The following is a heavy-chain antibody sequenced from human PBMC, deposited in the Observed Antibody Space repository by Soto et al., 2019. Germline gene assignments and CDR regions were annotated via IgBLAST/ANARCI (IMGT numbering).Heavy chain of an antibody. J-gene: IGHJ4*02. Sequence: ASVKVSCKASGYTFNKYEIHWVRQAAGQGREWMGWMDPYSGNTGYAQKFQGRVSFTRDTSIGTAYIELSSLKSEDTAVYYCARRKEGYGRHYFDYWGQGSLVTVSS. D-gene: IGHD1-1*01. CDR3: ARRKEGYGRHYFDY. CDR2: MDPYSGNT. V-gene: IGHV1-8*01. CDR1: GYTFNKYE.